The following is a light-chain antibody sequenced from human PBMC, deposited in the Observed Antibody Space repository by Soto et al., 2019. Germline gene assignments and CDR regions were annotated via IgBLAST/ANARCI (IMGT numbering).Light chain of an antibody. V-gene: IGLV1-44*01. J-gene: IGLJ1*01. Sequence: QSVLTQPPSASETPGQRVTISCSGSSSKVGRYAVNWYQQLPGMTPKLLIYNYNQRPSGVPDRFSGSKSGTSASMAISGLQSEDEADYYCEAWDDSLNAYVCATGTKLTVL. CDR3: EAWDDSLNAYV. CDR2: NYN. CDR1: SSKVGRYA.